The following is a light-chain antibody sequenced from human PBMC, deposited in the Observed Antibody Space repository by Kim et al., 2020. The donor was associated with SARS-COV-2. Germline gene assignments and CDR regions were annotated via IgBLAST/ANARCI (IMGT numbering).Light chain of an antibody. V-gene: IGKV3-15*01. CDR3: QQYNDWPQT. J-gene: IGKJ1*01. Sequence: VSPGERATLSCRACQSVSNNSAWYQQKPGQAPRLLIDGASTRATGIPAGFSGSGSETEFTLTINNLQSEDFAVYYCQQYNDWPQTFGQGTKVDIK. CDR1: QSVSNN. CDR2: GAS.